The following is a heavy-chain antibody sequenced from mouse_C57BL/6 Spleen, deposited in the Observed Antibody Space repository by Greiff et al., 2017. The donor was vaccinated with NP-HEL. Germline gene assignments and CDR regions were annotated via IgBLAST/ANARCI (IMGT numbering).Heavy chain of an antibody. D-gene: IGHD3-2*02. CDR3: ARKEDSSGYNY. V-gene: IGHV1-81*01. CDR2: IYPRSGNT. J-gene: IGHJ2*01. CDR1: GYTFTSYG. Sequence: VQLQESGAELARPGASVKLSCKASGYTFTSYGISWVKQRTGQGLEWIGEIYPRSGNTYYNEKFKGKATLTADKSSSTAYMELRSLTSEDSAVYFCARKEDSSGYNYWGQGTTLPVSS.